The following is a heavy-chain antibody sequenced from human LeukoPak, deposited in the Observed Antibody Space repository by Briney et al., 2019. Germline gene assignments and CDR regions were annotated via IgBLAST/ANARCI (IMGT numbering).Heavy chain of an antibody. CDR1: GFTFSNYS. CDR3: ARADTSDILTGYSDY. D-gene: IGHD3-9*01. J-gene: IGHJ4*02. V-gene: IGHV3-21*01. CDR2: ISSRSSYI. Sequence: PGGSLRLSCAASGFTFSNYSMNWARQAPGKGLEWVSSISSRSSYIYYADSVKGRFTISRDNAKKSLYLQMNRLRAEDTAVYFCARADTSDILTGYSDYWGQGTLVTVSS.